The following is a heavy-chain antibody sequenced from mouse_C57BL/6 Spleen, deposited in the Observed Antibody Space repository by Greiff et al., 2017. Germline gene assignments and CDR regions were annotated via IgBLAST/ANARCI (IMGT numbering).Heavy chain of an antibody. CDR3: ARHEAVFYYSGSSYAMVQ. CDR2: FYPGSGSI. V-gene: IGHV1-62-2*01. CDR1: GYTFTEYT. J-gene: IGHJ4*01. Sequence: QVQLKQSGAELVKPGASVKLSCKASGYTFTEYTIHWVKQRPGQGLEWIGWFYPGSGSIKYNEKFKDKATLTADKSSSTVYMELSRLTSDDSAVYFCARHEAVFYYSGSSYAMVQWGQRPSDTVSS. D-gene: IGHD1-1*01.